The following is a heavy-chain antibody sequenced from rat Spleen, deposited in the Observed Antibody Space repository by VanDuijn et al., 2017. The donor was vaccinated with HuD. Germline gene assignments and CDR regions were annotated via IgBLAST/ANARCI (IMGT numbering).Heavy chain of an antibody. CDR1: GFTFSDYY. CDR2: ISPSGGGT. D-gene: IGHD1-2*01. V-gene: IGHV5-25*01. CDR3: ARLGGKYSSYNYLDN. J-gene: IGHJ2*01. Sequence: EVQLVESDGGLVQPGRSLKLSCAASGFTFSDYYMAWVRQAPTKGLEWVASISPSGGGTYYRDSVKGRFTISRDNAKSTLYLQMDSLGSEDTATYYCARLGGKYSSYNYLDNWGQGDMVTVSS.